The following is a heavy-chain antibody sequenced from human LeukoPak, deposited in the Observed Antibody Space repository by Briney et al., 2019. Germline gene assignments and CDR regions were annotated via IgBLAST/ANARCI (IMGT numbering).Heavy chain of an antibody. Sequence: SETLSLTCTVSGGSISSYYWSWIRQPPGKGLEWIGYIYYSGSTNYNPSLKSRVTMSVDTSKNQFSLKLSSVTAADTAVYYCARDLDDYYDSSGYYDNWFDPWGQGTLVTVSS. CDR1: GGSISSYY. J-gene: IGHJ5*02. CDR3: ARDLDDYYDSSGYYDNWFDP. V-gene: IGHV4-59*12. D-gene: IGHD3-22*01. CDR2: IYYSGST.